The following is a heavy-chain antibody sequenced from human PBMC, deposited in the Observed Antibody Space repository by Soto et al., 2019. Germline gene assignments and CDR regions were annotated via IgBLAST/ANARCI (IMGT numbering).Heavy chain of an antibody. CDR2: IYYSGST. CDR1: GGSISRGGYY. CDR3: ARDSREFQIDY. Sequence: SETLSLTCTVSGGSISRGGYYWSWIRQHPGKGLEWIGYIYYSGSTYYNPSLKSRVTISVDTSKNQFSLKLSSVTAADTAVYYCARDSREFQIDYWGQGTLVTVSS. V-gene: IGHV4-31*03. J-gene: IGHJ4*02. D-gene: IGHD3-10*01.